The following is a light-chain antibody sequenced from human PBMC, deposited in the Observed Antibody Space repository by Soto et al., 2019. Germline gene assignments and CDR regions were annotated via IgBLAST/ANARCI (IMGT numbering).Light chain of an antibody. J-gene: IGKJ1*01. CDR3: QQYDTYPAWT. V-gene: IGKV1-5*03. Sequence: IQMTQSPSTLSASVGDRVTITCRASQXXXXXXAWHQQKPGKAPKVLISQASRLESGVPSRFSGXGSGXXXTLTISSLQPDDFATYYCQQYDTYPAWTFGQGTKVEIK. CDR2: QAS. CDR1: QXXXXX.